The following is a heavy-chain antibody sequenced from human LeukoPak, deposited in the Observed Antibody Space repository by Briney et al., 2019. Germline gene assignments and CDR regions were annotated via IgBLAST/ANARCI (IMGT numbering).Heavy chain of an antibody. J-gene: IGHJ4*02. D-gene: IGHD6-19*01. Sequence: AGGSLRLSCAASGFTFSDYWMNWVRQAPGKGLEWVANIKQDGSEKYYVDSVKGRFTISRDNAKNSLYLQMNSLRAEDTAVYYCARSSGWYTGFDYWGQGTLVTVSS. V-gene: IGHV3-7*01. CDR1: GFTFSDYW. CDR3: ARSSGWYTGFDY. CDR2: IKQDGSEK.